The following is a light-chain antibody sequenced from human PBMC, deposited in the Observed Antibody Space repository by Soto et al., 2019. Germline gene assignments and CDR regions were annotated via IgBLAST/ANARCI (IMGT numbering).Light chain of an antibody. V-gene: IGLV2-14*01. CDR2: DVS. CDR3: SSSTSSSTEV. Sequence: QSALTQPASVSGSPGQSITISCTGTSSDVGGYNYVSWYQQHPGKAPKLMIYDVSNRPSGVSNRFSGSKSGNTASLTISGLQAEDEADYYCSSSTSSSTEVFGTGTKLTVL. CDR1: SSDVGGYNY. J-gene: IGLJ1*01.